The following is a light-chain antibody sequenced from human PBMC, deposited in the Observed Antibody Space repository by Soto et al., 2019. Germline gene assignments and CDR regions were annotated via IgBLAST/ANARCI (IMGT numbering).Light chain of an antibody. V-gene: IGLV1-44*01. CDR2: SNN. J-gene: IGLJ1*01. CDR3: AAWDDSLNGYV. Sequence: QSVLTQPPSASGTPGQRVTISCSGSSSNIGRNTVNWYQQLPGTAPKLLIYSNNQWPSGVPDRFSGSKSGTSASLAISGLQSEDEADYHCAAWDDSLNGYVFGTGTKSPS. CDR1: SSNIGRNT.